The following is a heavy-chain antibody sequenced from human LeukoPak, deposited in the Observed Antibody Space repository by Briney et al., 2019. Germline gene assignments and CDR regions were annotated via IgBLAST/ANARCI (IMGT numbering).Heavy chain of an antibody. CDR2: IKSKTDGGTT. CDR1: GFTFSNAW. Sequence: GGSLRLSCAASGFTFSNAWMSWVHQAPGKGLEWIGRIKSKTDGGTTDYAAPVKGRFTISRDDSKNTLYLQMNSLKTEDTAVYYCTTGPSYYDFWRDYWGQGTLVTVSS. CDR3: TTGPSYYDFWRDY. D-gene: IGHD3-3*01. V-gene: IGHV3-15*01. J-gene: IGHJ4*02.